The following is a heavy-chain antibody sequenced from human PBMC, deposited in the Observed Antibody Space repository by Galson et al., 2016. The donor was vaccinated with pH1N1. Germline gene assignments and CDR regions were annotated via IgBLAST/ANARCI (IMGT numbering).Heavy chain of an antibody. J-gene: IGHJ4*02. CDR2: ILYAGTNE. CDR3: ARDSEYSGHEGFH. CDR1: GFTFTSYA. V-gene: IGHV3-30*04. D-gene: IGHD5-12*01. Sequence: SLRLSCAASGFTFTSYAMHWVRQAPGKGLEWVAVILYAGTNEYYEDSVKGRFTISRDKTQSTVYLQMNSLRTEDTAVYYCARDSEYSGHEGFHWAQGTLVIVSS.